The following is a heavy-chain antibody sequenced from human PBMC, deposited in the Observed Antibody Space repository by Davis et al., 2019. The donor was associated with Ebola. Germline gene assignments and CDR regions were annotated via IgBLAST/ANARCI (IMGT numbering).Heavy chain of an antibody. CDR2: IIPIFGTA. Sequence: SVKVSCKASGGTFSSYAISWVRQAPGQGLEWMGGIIPIFGTANYAQKFQGRVTITADESTSTAYMELSSLRSEGTAVYYCASRTIFGVVWYYGMDVWGQGTTVTVSS. J-gene: IGHJ6*02. D-gene: IGHD3-3*01. CDR1: GGTFSSYA. V-gene: IGHV1-69*13. CDR3: ASRTIFGVVWYYGMDV.